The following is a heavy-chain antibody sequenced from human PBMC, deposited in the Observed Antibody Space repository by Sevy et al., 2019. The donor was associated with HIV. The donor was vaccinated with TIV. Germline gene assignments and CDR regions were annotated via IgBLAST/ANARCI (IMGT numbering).Heavy chain of an antibody. CDR1: GFAFSNYYA. V-gene: IGHV3-30-3*01. CDR3: ARENTFLEWLLYPTDAFDI. D-gene: IGHD3-3*02. CDR2: ISYDGNDK. Sequence: GGSLRLSCAASGFAFSNYYAMYWVRQAPGKGLKWVALISYDGNDKYYADSVKGRFTISRDNFKNTLYLQMNSLTAEDTAVYYCARENTFLEWLLYPTDAFDIWGQGTMVTVSS. J-gene: IGHJ3*02.